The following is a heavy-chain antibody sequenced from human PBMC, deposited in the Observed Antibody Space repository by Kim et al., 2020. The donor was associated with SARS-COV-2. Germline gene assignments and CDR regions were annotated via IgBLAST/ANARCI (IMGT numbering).Heavy chain of an antibody. D-gene: IGHD3-3*01. CDR2: ISDSSRSNI. V-gene: IGHV3-48*03. Sequence: GGSLRLSCAASGFTFSSYNFNWVRQAPGRAPEWLSYISDSSRSNILYADSVKGRFTISRDNTKNSVFLQMNSLRAEDTAVYYCGRDPPDGFGSFDVWGRG. J-gene: IGHJ2*01. CDR3: GRDPPDGFGSFDV. CDR1: GFTFSSYN.